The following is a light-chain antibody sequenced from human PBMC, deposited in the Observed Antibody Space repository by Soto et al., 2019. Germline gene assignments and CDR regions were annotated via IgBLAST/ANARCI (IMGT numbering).Light chain of an antibody. V-gene: IGKV4-1*01. CDR2: WAS. Sequence: DIVMTQSPDSLAVSLGERATINCKSSQSVLYSSNNKNCIAWYQQKPGQPPKLLISWASTRESGVPDRFSGSGSGTDFTLTISSLQAEDVAVYYWQQYYSIVTLGPGTKVEIK. J-gene: IGKJ1*01. CDR1: QSVLYSSNNKNC. CDR3: QQYYSIVT.